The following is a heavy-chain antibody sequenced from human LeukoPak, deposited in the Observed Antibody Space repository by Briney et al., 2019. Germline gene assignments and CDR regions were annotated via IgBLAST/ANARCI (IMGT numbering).Heavy chain of an antibody. CDR3: ARRPYYYDDSGHIQLDDFDY. CDR2: IYYSGST. Sequence: SETLSLTCTVSGDSITSTSYYWGWIRQPPGKGLEWIGSIYYSGSTYYSPSLKSRVTMSVDTSKNQFSLILNSVTAADTAVYYCARRPYYYDDSGHIQLDDFDYWGQGTLVTVSS. D-gene: IGHD3-22*01. J-gene: IGHJ4*02. V-gene: IGHV4-39*01. CDR1: GDSITSTSYY.